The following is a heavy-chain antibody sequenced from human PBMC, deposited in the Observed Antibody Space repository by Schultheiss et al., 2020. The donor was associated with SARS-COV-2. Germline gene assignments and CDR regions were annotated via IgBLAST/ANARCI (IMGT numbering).Heavy chain of an antibody. CDR1: GFTFSSYW. D-gene: IGHD2-15*01. Sequence: GGSLRLSCAASGFTFSSYWMHWVRQAPGKGLVWVSRINSDGSSTSYADSVKGRFTISRDNAKNTLYLQMNSLRAEDTAVYYCARAAGYCSGGSCPFDYWGQGTLVTVSS. J-gene: IGHJ4*02. CDR2: INSDGSST. CDR3: ARAAGYCSGGSCPFDY. V-gene: IGHV3-74*01.